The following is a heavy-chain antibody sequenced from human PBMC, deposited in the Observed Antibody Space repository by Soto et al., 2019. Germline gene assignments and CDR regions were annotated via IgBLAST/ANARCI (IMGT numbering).Heavy chain of an antibody. J-gene: IGHJ6*02. CDR3: ARGGRRGIAVAGHNYYYYYGMDV. CDR1: GGSFSGYY. D-gene: IGHD6-19*01. V-gene: IGHV4-34*01. CDR2: INHSGST. Sequence: SETLSLTCAVYGGSFSGYYWIWIRQPPGKGLEWIGEINHSGSTNYNPSLKSRVAISVDTSKNQFSLKLSSVTAADTAVYYCARGGRRGIAVAGHNYYYYYGMDVWGQGTTVTVSS.